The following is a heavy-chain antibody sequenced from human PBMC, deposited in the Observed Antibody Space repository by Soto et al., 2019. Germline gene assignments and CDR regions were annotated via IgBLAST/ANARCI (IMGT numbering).Heavy chain of an antibody. V-gene: IGHV1-18*01. D-gene: IGHD4-17*01. Sequence: QVQLVQSGAEVKKPGASVKVSCKASGYTFTSYGISWVRQAPGQGLEWMGWISAYNGNTNYAQKLQGRVTMTTDTSTNTAHMEVRSLRSEHTAVYYCAREVAGDYGDYSYYFDYWGQGTLVTVSS. CDR1: GYTFTSYG. J-gene: IGHJ4*02. CDR3: AREVAGDYGDYSYYFDY. CDR2: ISAYNGNT.